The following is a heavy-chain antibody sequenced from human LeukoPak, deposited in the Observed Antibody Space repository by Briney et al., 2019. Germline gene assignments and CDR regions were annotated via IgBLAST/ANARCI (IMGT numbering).Heavy chain of an antibody. CDR2: ITSSLSYI. V-gene: IGHV3-21*01. Sequence: PGRSPRLSCAASGFTFKSYTMNWVRQAPGEGLELVSSITSSLSYISYADSVKGRFTISRDNAKNSLSLQMNSLRAEDTAVYYCARDFGRTSDWQPRLYYGMDVWGQGTTVTVSS. CDR1: GFTFKSYT. J-gene: IGHJ6*02. CDR3: ARDFGRTSDWQPRLYYGMDV. D-gene: IGHD2-2*01.